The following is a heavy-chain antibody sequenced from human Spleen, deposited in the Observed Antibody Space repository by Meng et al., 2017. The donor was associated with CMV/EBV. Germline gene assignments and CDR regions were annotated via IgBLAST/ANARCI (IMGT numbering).Heavy chain of an antibody. CDR3: ARDRAGRGYYYGMDV. CDR2: IIPIFGTA. J-gene: IGHJ6*02. Sequence: SVKVSCKASGGTFSSYAISWVRQAPGQGLEWMGGIIPIFGTANYAQKFQGRVTITTDESTSTAYMELSRLRSDDTAVYYCARDRAGRGYYYGMDVWGQGTTVTVSS. CDR1: GGTFSSYA. D-gene: IGHD6-19*01. V-gene: IGHV1-69*05.